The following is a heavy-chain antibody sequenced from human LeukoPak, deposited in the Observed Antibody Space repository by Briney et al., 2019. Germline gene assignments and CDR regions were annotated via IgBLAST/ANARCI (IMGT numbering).Heavy chain of an antibody. J-gene: IGHJ3*02. CDR3: VRDLASTSPSSNAFDI. CDR2: ISAYNGNT. D-gene: IGHD2-2*01. CDR1: GYTFTSYG. Sequence: ASVKVSCKTSGYTFTSYGISWVRQAPGQGLEWMGWISAYNGNTNYARKLQGRVTMTTDTSTSTANMELRSLRSDDTAVYYCVRDLASTSPSSNAFDIWDQGTMVTVSS. V-gene: IGHV1-18*01.